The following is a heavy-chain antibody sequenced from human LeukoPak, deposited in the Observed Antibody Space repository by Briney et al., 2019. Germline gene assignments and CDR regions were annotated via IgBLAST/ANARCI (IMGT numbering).Heavy chain of an antibody. CDR3: AKGLVGSSIADFFDY. Sequence: PGGSLRLSCVASGFKFDDYAMHWVRQAPGKRLEWVSGNSWNSGSIGYADSVKGRFTISRDNAKNSLYLQMNSLRGEDMALYYCAKGLVGSSIADFFDYWGQGILVTVSS. CDR2: NSWNSGSI. J-gene: IGHJ4*02. CDR1: GFKFDDYA. D-gene: IGHD6-6*01. V-gene: IGHV3-9*03.